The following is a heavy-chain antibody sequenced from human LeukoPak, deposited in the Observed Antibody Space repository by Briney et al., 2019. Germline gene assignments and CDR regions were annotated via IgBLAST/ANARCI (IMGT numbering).Heavy chain of an antibody. D-gene: IGHD3-22*01. V-gene: IGHV1-18*01. CDR3: ARGVGYYDSSGYFDY. CDR1: GYTFTSYG. CDR2: ISPYNGNT. Sequence: ASVKVSCKASGYTFTSYGISWVRQAPGQGLEWMGSISPYNGNTNYAQKLQVRVTMTTDTSTNTAYMELRSLRSDDTAVYYCARGVGYYDSSGYFDYWGQGTLVTVSS. J-gene: IGHJ4*01.